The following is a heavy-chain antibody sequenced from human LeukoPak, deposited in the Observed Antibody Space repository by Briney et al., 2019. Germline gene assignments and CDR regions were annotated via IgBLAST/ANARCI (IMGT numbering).Heavy chain of an antibody. CDR2: FYYSGST. J-gene: IGHJ4*02. CDR1: GGSISSSSYY. V-gene: IGHV4-39*01. D-gene: IGHD3-22*01. CDR3: ASGYSHRRFFDY. Sequence: SETLSLTCTVSGGSISSSSYYWGWIRQPPGKALEWIGNFYYSGSTYYNPSPKSRVTISVDTSKNQFSLKLSSVTAADTAVYYCASGYSHRRFFDYWGQGTLVTVSS.